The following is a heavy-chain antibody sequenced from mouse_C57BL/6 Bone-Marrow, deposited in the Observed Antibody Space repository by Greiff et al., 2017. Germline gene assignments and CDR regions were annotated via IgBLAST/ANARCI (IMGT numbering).Heavy chain of an antibody. D-gene: IGHD2-4*01. V-gene: IGHV1-69*01. CDR1: GYTFTSYW. CDR3: ARSGDDDVRDYAIDY. J-gene: IGHJ4*01. Sequence: QVQLQQPGAELVMPGASVKLSCKASGYTFTSYWMHWVKQRPGQGLEWIGEIDPSDSYTNYNQKFKGKSTLTVDKSSSTAYMQLSSLTSEDSAVYYCARSGDDDVRDYAIDYWGQGTSVTVSA. CDR2: IDPSDSYT.